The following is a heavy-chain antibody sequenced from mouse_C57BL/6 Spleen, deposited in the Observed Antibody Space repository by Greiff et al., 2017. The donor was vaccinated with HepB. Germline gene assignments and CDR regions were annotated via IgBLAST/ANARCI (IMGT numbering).Heavy chain of an antibody. CDR2: ISSGSSTI. CDR3: ARADGYYVPDY. Sequence: EVQLVESGGGLVKPGGSLKLSCAASGFTFSDYGMHWVRQAPEKGLEWVAYISSGSSTIYYADTVKGRFTISRDNAKNTLFLHMTSLRSEDAARYCCARADGYYVPDYWGQGTTLTVSS. J-gene: IGHJ2*01. CDR1: GFTFSDYG. D-gene: IGHD2-3*01. V-gene: IGHV5-17*01.